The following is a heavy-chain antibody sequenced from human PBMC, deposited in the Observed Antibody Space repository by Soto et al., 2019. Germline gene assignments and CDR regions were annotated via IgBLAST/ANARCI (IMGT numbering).Heavy chain of an antibody. V-gene: IGHV4-30-4*01. CDR1: GASINNNDYY. CDR3: ARMSYFYDKWYFDL. CDR2: VYYSGST. Sequence: SETLSLTCTVSGASINNNDYYWSWIRQTPGKGLEWIGYVYYSGSTDYIPSLKSRLSMSIDKSQNQFTPKLNSVTAADTATYYCARMSYFYDKWYFDLWGRGTLVTVSS. D-gene: IGHD3-22*01. J-gene: IGHJ2*01.